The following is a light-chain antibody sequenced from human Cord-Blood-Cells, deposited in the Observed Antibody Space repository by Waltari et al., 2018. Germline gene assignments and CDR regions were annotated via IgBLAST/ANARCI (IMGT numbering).Light chain of an antibody. CDR2: AAS. Sequence: DIQMTQSPSSLSASVGDRVTITCRASQCINSYLKWYQQKPGKAPKLLIYAASSLQSGVPSRFSGSGSGTDFPLTISSLQPEDFATYYCQQSYSTPYTFGQGTKLEIK. CDR3: QQSYSTPYT. J-gene: IGKJ2*01. CDR1: QCINSY. V-gene: IGKV1-39*01.